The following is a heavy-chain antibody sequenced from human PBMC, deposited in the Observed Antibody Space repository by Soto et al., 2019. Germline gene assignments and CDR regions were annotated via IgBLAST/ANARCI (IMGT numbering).Heavy chain of an antibody. D-gene: IGHD3-10*01. CDR2: IWYDGSNK. V-gene: IGHV3-33*01. CDR1: GFTFSSYG. CDR3: ARDRDSGSGLLGPYGMDV. J-gene: IGHJ6*02. Sequence: QVQLVESGGGVVQPGRSLRLSCAESGFTFSSYGMHWVRQAPGKGLEWVAVIWYDGSNKYYADSVKGRFTISRDNSKNTLYLQRTSLRVEDTAVYYWARDRDSGSGLLGPYGMDVWGQGTTVTVS.